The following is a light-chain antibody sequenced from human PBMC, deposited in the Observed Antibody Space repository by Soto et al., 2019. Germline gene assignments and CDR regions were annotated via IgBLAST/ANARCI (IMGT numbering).Light chain of an antibody. CDR2: HVT. J-gene: IGLJ1*01. CDR3: CSLTTSHTYV. CDR1: SSDIGHYDY. V-gene: IGLV2-14*03. Sequence: QSALPQPASVSGSPGQSITISCTGTSSDIGHYDYVSWYQQHPGKAPKLMIYHVTYRPSGVSNRYSGSKSGNSASLTISGLQADEEADYYCCSLTTSHTYVFGSGTKLTVL.